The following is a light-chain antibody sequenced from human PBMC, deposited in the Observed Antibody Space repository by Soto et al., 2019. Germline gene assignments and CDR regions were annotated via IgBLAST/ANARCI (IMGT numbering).Light chain of an antibody. CDR1: QSVGNN. CDR3: QQYGDWPLT. Sequence: EIVLTQSPATLSVSPGDRATLSCRASQSVGNNFAWYQQKPGQAPRLLIFATSTRATGVPARFSGSGPGTEFTLTISSLQSEDFAVYYCQQYGDWPLTFGGGAKVEIE. CDR2: ATS. V-gene: IGKV3-15*01. J-gene: IGKJ4*01.